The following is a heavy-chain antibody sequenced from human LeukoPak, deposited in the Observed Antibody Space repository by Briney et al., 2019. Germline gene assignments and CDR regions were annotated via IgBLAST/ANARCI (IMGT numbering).Heavy chain of an antibody. CDR3: ARGRRGPNRRYDAFDI. V-gene: IGHV4-34*01. CDR1: GGSFSGYY. J-gene: IGHJ3*02. CDR2: INHSGST. D-gene: IGHD1-14*01. Sequence: SETLSLTCAVYGGSFSGYYWSWIRQPPGKGLEWIGEINHSGSTNYNPSLESRVTISVDTSKNQFSLKLSSVTAADTAVYYCARGRRGPNRRYDAFDIWGQGTMVTVSS.